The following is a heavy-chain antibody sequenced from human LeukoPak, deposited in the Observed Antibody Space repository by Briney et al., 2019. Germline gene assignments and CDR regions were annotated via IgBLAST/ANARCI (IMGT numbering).Heavy chain of an antibody. V-gene: IGHV1-18*01. Sequence: GASVKVSCKASGYTFTSYGISWVRQAPGQGLEWMGWISAYNGNTNYAQKFQGRVTMTEDTSTDTAYMELSSLRSEDTAVYYCATDHNSGWYYFDYWGQGTLVTVSS. D-gene: IGHD6-19*01. CDR1: GYTFTSYG. J-gene: IGHJ4*02. CDR2: ISAYNGNT. CDR3: ATDHNSGWYYFDY.